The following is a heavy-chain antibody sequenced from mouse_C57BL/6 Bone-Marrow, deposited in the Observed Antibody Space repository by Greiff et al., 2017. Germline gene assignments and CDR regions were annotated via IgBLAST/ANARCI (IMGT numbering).Heavy chain of an antibody. CDR3: NGDRIRYDDGAGFDC. J-gene: IGHJ3*01. CDR1: GFTFSSYA. Sequence: EVKLMESGEGLVKPGGSLKLSCAASGFTFSSYAMSWVRQTPEKRLEWVAYISSGGDYIYYADTVKGRFTFSRDNARNTLYLQMSSLKCEDSAMYYCNGDRIRYDDGAGFDCWGQGTLVTVSA. D-gene: IGHD2-4*01. CDR2: ISSGGDYI. V-gene: IGHV5-9-1*02.